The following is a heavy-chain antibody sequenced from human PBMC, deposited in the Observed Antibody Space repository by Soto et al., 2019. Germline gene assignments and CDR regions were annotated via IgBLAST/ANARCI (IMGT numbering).Heavy chain of an antibody. CDR1: GDSVSSNSAA. CDR2: TYYRSKWYN. D-gene: IGHD6-13*01. V-gene: IGHV6-1*01. CDR3: ARGWGLYSTSWYRFDP. J-gene: IGHJ5*02. Sequence: SQTLSLTCAISGDSVSSNSAAWNWIRQSPSRGLEWLGRTYYRSKWYNDYAVSVKSRITINADTSKNQFSLQLNSVTPEDTAVYYCARGWGLYSTSWYRFDPWGQGTLVTVSS.